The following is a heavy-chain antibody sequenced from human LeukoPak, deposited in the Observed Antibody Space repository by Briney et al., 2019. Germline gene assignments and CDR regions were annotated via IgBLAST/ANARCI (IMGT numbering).Heavy chain of an antibody. D-gene: IGHD1-26*01. J-gene: IGHJ4*02. CDR1: GFSFSSYE. Sequence: GGSLRLSCAASGFSFSSYEMSWVRQAPGKGLEWVSYISSSGSTEKYADSVKGRFTISRDNAKNSLYLQMNSLTAEDTAVYYCARGERLNYFDYWGQGTLVTVSS. CDR3: ARGERLNYFDY. CDR2: ISSSGSTE. V-gene: IGHV3-48*03.